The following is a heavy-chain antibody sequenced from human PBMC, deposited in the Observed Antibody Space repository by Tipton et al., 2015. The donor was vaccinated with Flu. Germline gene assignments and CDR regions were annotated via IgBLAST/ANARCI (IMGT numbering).Heavy chain of an antibody. CDR2: IHYTGKT. V-gene: IGHV4-59*01. CDR1: NDYLSDYY. J-gene: IGHJ3*01. D-gene: IGHD7-27*01. CDR3: ARDNWGGVFDY. Sequence: TLSLTCTVSNDYLSDYYWNWIRQSPGKGLEWLGSIHYTGKTLPDPSLKSRVTMAVDTSKNQFFLNLTSVTAADTAVYFCARDNWGGVFDYWGQGTMVTVSS.